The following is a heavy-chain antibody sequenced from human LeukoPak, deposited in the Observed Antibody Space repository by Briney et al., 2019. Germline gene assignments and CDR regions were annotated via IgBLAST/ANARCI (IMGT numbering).Heavy chain of an antibody. CDR1: KYSFTSYW. CDR2: IDPSDSYT. J-gene: IGHJ4*02. V-gene: IGHV5-10-1*01. D-gene: IGHD6-13*01. Sequence: GESLKISCKGSKYSFTSYWISWVRQMPGKGLEWMGRIDPSDSYTDYSPSFQGHVTISADKSISTAYLQWSSLKASDTAMYYCARHVIPGIAAAGTNYWGQGTLVTVSS. CDR3: ARHVIPGIAAAGTNY.